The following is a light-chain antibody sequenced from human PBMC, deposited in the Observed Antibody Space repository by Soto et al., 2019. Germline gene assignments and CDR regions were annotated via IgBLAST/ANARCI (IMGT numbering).Light chain of an antibody. Sequence: QSVLTQPASVSGSPGQSITISCTGTSSDVGAYIFISWYQQHPGKAPKLMIYAVSSSPSGVYYRFPGAKSGTTASLTISGLQAEDEAEYSCSSFTTHRTYVSGTGTKVTVL. CDR2: AVS. CDR1: SSDVGAYIF. J-gene: IGLJ1*01. V-gene: IGLV2-14*01. CDR3: SSFTTHRTYV.